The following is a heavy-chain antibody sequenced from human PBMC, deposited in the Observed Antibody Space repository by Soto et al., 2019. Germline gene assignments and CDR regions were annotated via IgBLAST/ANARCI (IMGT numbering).Heavy chain of an antibody. CDR2: ISGSGGST. D-gene: IGHD2-15*01. V-gene: IGHV3-23*01. J-gene: IGHJ4*02. Sequence: EVQLLESGGGLVQPGGSPRLSCAASGFTFSSYAMSWVRQAPGKGLEWVSAISGSGGSTYYADSVKGRFTISRDNSKNTLYLQMNSLRAEDMAVYYCAKEVRYCSGGSCSQYYFDYWGQGTLVTVSS. CDR1: GFTFSSYA. CDR3: AKEVRYCSGGSCSQYYFDY.